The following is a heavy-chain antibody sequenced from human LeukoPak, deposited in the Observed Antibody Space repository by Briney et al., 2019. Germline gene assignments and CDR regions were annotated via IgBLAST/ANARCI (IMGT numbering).Heavy chain of an antibody. Sequence: ASVKLSCKTSRYTFTDYYLHWVRQAPGQGLEWMGWINPDSGVTSSAQKFRGRFSMTRDTSISTIYMEVAWLTSEDTAIYYCARADRLDGAPYLIGPWGQGTLVTVSS. CDR2: INPDSGVT. D-gene: IGHD2-21*01. V-gene: IGHV1-2*02. CDR3: ARADRLDGAPYLIGP. J-gene: IGHJ5*02. CDR1: RYTFTDYY.